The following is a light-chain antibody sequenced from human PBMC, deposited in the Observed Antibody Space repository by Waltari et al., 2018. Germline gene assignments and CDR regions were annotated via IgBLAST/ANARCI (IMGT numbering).Light chain of an antibody. CDR2: TNN. CDR1: SPHLGRNT. V-gene: IGLV1-44*01. CDR3: AVWDDSLNVV. Sequence: QSVVTQAPSASGTPGQRVTISCSGSSPHLGRNTVNWYQQPPGTAPQLVIYTNNQRPSGVPDRFAGSKSGTSASLAISGLQSEDEADYYCAVWDDSLNVVFGGGTKLTVL. J-gene: IGLJ2*01.